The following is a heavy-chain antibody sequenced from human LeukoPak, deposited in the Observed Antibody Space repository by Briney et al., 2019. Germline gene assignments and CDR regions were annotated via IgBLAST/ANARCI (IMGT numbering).Heavy chain of an antibody. Sequence: ASVKVSCKASGGTFSSYAISWVRQAPGQGLEWMGGIIPIFGTANYAQKFQGRVTFTTDESTSTAYMELSSLRSEDTAVYYCARATGYGDYGGLFDPWGQGTLVTVSS. CDR2: IIPIFGTA. CDR1: GGTFSSYA. D-gene: IGHD4-17*01. CDR3: ARATGYGDYGGLFDP. V-gene: IGHV1-69*05. J-gene: IGHJ5*02.